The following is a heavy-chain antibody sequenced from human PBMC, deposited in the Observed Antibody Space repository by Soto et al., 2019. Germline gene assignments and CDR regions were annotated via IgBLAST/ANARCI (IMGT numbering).Heavy chain of an antibody. CDR3: ASDPIKRTGPRPD. CDR1: GGTFSSYA. Sequence: QVQLVQSGAEVKKPGSSVKVSCKASGGTFSSYAISWVRQAPGQGLEWMGGIIPIFGTANYAQKFQGRVTXTXDXXTSTAYMELISLRSEDTAVYYCASDPIKRTGPRPDWGQGTLVTVSS. J-gene: IGHJ1*01. D-gene: IGHD2-8*02. V-gene: IGHV1-69*05. CDR2: IIPIFGTA.